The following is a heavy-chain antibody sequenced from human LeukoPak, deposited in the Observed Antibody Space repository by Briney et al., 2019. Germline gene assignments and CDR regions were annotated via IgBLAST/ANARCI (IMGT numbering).Heavy chain of an antibody. D-gene: IGHD2-2*01. V-gene: IGHV3-30*03. Sequence: PGGSLRLSCAASGITFSMYGMHWVRQAPGKGLEWLAVISSDGSEIHFADSVKGRFTISRDNAKNSLYLQMNSLRVEDTAVYYCATRYCSSTNCYAFDYWGQGTLVTVSS. CDR2: ISSDGSEI. CDR3: ATRYCSSTNCYAFDY. CDR1: GITFSMYG. J-gene: IGHJ4*02.